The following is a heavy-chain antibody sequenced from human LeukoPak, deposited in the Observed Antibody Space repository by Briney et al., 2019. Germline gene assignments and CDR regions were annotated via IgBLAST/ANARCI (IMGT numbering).Heavy chain of an antibody. CDR2: ISGSGGDT. V-gene: IGHV3-23*01. CDR1: GFTFSNYA. J-gene: IGHJ4*02. D-gene: IGHD1-7*01. Sequence: GGSLRLSCAASGFTFSNYAMGWVRQAPGKGLEWVSAISGSGGDTYYADSVKGRFTISRDTSRNTLYLQMNSLRAEDTAVYYCAKAGELELRRGYFDYWGQGTLVTVSS. CDR3: AKAGELELRRGYFDY.